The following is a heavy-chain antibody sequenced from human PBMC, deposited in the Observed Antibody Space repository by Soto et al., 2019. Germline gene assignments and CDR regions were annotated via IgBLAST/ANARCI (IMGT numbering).Heavy chain of an antibody. CDR2: IKSKTDGGTT. Sequence: GGSLRLSCAASGFTFSNAWMNWVRQAPGKGLEWVGRIKSKTDGGTTDYAAPVKGRFTISRDDSKNTLYLQMNSLKTEDTAVYYCTTDDPSVPAANYYGMDVWGQWTTVTVSS. J-gene: IGHJ6*02. CDR3: TTDDPSVPAANYYGMDV. V-gene: IGHV3-15*07. CDR1: GFTFSNAW. D-gene: IGHD2-2*01.